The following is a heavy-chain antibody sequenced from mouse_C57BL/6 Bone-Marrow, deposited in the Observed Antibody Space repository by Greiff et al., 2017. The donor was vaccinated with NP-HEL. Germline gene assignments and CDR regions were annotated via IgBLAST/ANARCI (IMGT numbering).Heavy chain of an antibody. Sequence: EVKLMESGGDLVKPGGSLKLSCAASGFTFSSYGMSWVRQTPDKRLEWVATISSGGSYTYYPDSVKGRFTISRDNAKNTLYLQMSSLKSEDTAMYYCARDGSYLDYWGQGTTLTVSS. V-gene: IGHV5-6*01. CDR2: ISSGGSYT. J-gene: IGHJ2*01. D-gene: IGHD2-3*01. CDR3: ARDGSYLDY. CDR1: GFTFSSYG.